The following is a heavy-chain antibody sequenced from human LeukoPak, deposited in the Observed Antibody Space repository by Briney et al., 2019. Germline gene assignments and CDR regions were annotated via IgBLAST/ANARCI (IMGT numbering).Heavy chain of an antibody. D-gene: IGHD3-16*01. CDR3: AKPAYAGYYYYMDV. V-gene: IGHV3-23*01. CDR1: GFTFSSYA. Sequence: GGSLRLSCAASGFTFSSYAMSWVRQAPGKGLEWVSSISSSSDYRYHADSVKGRFTISRDNSKNTLYLQMNSLRVEDTAVYYCAKPAYAGYYYYMDVWGKGTTVTVSS. J-gene: IGHJ6*03. CDR2: ISSSSDYR.